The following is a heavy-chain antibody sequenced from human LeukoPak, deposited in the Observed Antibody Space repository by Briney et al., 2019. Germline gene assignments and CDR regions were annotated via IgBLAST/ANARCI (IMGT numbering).Heavy chain of an antibody. J-gene: IGHJ3*02. CDR1: GYIFITHW. V-gene: IGHV5-51*01. CDR3: ARPFTMVRGVIGAFDI. Sequence: GESLKISCKGSGYIFITHWIGWVRQMPRKGLEWMGIIYPGSSETTYSPSFQGQVTISADKSISTAYLQWSSLKASDTATYYCARPFTMVRGVIGAFDIWGQGTMVTVSS. D-gene: IGHD3-10*01. CDR2: IYPGSSET.